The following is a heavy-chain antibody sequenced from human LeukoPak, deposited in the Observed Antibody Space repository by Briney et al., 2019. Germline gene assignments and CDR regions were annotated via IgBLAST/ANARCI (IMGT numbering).Heavy chain of an antibody. CDR3: ARASKYYYDSSGYPLDY. V-gene: IGHV3-21*01. CDR2: ISSSSSFI. CDR1: RFTFSSYS. Sequence: GGSLRLSCAASRFTFSSYSMIWVRQAPGKGLEWVSSISSSSSFIYYADSVKGRFTISRDNAKNSLYLQMNSLRAEDTAVYYCARASKYYYDSSGYPLDYWGQGTLVTVSS. D-gene: IGHD3-22*01. J-gene: IGHJ4*02.